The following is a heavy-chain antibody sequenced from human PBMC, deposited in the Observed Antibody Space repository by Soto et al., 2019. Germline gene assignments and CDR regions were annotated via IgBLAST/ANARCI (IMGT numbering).Heavy chain of an antibody. J-gene: IGHJ3*02. V-gene: IGHV1-58*01. Sequence: SVKVSCKASGFTFTSSAVQWVRQARGQRLEWMGWIVVGAGNTNYAQELQERLTITRDMSTNTAYMELSGLRSEDTAVYYCAAELYRGGRCFSYDIWAQGTMVTVSS. CDR2: IVVGAGNT. CDR1: GFTFTSSA. CDR3: AAELYRGGRCFSYDI. D-gene: IGHD2-15*01.